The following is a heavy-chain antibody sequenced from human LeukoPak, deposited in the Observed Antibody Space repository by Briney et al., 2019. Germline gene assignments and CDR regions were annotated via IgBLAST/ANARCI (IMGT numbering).Heavy chain of an antibody. Sequence: ASVKVSCKASGYTFTSYDINWVRQATGQGLEWMGWMNPNSGNTGYAQKFQGRVTMTRNTSISTAYMELSSLRSEDTAVYYCARGPYDFWSGYSSYYYYGMDVWGQGTTVTVS. CDR3: ARGPYDFWSGYSSYYYYGMDV. D-gene: IGHD3-3*01. J-gene: IGHJ6*02. CDR1: GYTFTSYD. V-gene: IGHV1-8*01. CDR2: MNPNSGNT.